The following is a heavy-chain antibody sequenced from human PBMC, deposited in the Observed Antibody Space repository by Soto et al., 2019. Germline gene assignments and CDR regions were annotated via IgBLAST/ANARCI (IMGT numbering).Heavy chain of an antibody. V-gene: IGHV3-21*01. CDR2: ISSSSSYI. CDR3: ARDRTDYYMDV. CDR1: GITFSSYS. J-gene: IGHJ6*03. Sequence: EVQLVESGGGLVKPGGSLRLSCAASGITFSSYSMNWVRQAPGKGLEWVSSISSSSSYIYYADSVKGRFTISRDNAKNSLYLQMNSLRAEDTAVYYCARDRTDYYMDVWGKGTTVTVSS.